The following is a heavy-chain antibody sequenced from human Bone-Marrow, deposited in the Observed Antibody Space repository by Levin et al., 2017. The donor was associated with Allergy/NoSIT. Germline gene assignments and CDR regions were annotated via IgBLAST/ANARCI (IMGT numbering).Heavy chain of an antibody. CDR2: ISYDGSNK. CDR1: GFTFSSYG. CDR3: AKGYVDTAMAYFDY. Sequence: PGGSLRLSCAASGFTFSSYGMHWVRQAPGKGLEWVAVISYDGSNKYYADSVKGRFTISRDNSKNTLYLQMNSLRAEDTAVYYCAKGYVDTAMAYFDYWGQGTLVTVSS. J-gene: IGHJ4*02. D-gene: IGHD5-18*01. V-gene: IGHV3-30*18.